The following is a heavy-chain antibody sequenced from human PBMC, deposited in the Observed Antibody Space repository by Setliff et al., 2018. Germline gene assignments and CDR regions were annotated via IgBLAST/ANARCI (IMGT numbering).Heavy chain of an antibody. V-gene: IGHV4-4*08. CDR1: GASISSYY. CDR3: ARLIGYCYGYYYHYVDV. Sequence: SETLSLTCTVSGASISSYYWSWIRQPPGKRLEYIGYLYTSGSTNYNPSLKSRVTMSVDTSKNQLSLKLTFVTAADTAIYYCARLIGYCYGYYYHYVDVWGKGTTVTVSS. J-gene: IGHJ6*03. CDR2: LYTSGST. D-gene: IGHD3-10*01.